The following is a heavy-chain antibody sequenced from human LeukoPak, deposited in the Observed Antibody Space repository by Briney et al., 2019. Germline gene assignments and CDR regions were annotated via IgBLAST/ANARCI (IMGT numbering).Heavy chain of an antibody. V-gene: IGHV4-34*01. CDR2: INHSGST. J-gene: IGHJ4*02. Sequence: SETLSPTCAVYGGSFSGYYWSWIRQPPGKGLEWLGEINHSGSTNYNPSLKSRVTISVDTSKNQFSLKLSSVTAADTAVYYCARVGCSSTSCSYSYWGQGTLVTVSS. CDR3: ARVGCSSTSCSYSY. D-gene: IGHD2-2*01. CDR1: GGSFSGYY.